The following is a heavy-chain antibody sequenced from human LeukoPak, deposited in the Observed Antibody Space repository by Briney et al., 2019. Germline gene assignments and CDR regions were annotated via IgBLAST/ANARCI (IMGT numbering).Heavy chain of an antibody. CDR1: GFTFSSYG. CDR3: ARDMNNRGAFDI. CDR2: ISYDGTNK. D-gene: IGHD1/OR15-1a*01. Sequence: GGSLRLSCAASGFTFSSYGIHWVRQAPGKGLEWVAVISYDGTNKYYADSVKGRITISRDNSENTLYLQMSSLRAQDTAVYYCARDMNNRGAFDIWGQGPMVTVSS. J-gene: IGHJ3*02. V-gene: IGHV3-30*03.